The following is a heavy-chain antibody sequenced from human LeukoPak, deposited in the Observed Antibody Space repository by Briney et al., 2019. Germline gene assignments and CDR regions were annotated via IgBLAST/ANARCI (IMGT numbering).Heavy chain of an antibody. V-gene: IGHV3-23*01. CDR2: IGPNGGGT. D-gene: IGHD2-21*01. CDR3: ARERQDTILHSGAFDI. J-gene: IGHJ3*02. Sequence: GASLRLSCAASGFTFSSHSMTWVRQGPGKGLEWVSAIGPNGGGTYYADSVKGRFTISRDNSKNTLYLQMNSLRAEDTAVYFCARERQDTILHSGAFDIWGQGTMVTVSS. CDR1: GFTFSSHS.